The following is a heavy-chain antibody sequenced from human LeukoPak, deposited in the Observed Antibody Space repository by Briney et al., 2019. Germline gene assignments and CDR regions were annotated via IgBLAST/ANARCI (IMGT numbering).Heavy chain of an antibody. J-gene: IGHJ4*02. D-gene: IGHD3-22*01. CDR2: IYYSGST. CDR1: GGSISLSNYY. V-gene: IGHV4-39*01. Sequence: PSETLSLTCTVSGGSISLSNYYWGWIRQPPGKGLDWIGTIYYSGSTYYNPSLKSRVTISVDTSKNQFSLRLTSVTAADTAVYFCARHPYDSSGYFWPYFDYWGQGTLAIASS. CDR3: ARHPYDSSGYFWPYFDY.